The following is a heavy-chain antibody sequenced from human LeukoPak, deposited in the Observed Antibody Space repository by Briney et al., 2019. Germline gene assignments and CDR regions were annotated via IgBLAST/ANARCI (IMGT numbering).Heavy chain of an antibody. CDR2: FDPEDGET. D-gene: IGHD3-10*01. CDR1: GYTLTELS. Sequence: ASVKVSCKVSGYTLTELSMHWVRQAPGKWLEWMGGFDPEDGETIYAQKFQGRVTMTEDTSTDTAYMELSSLRSEDTAVYYCATTTPTYYYGSGTSKAFDIWGQGTMVTVSS. CDR3: ATTTPTYYYGSGTSKAFDI. V-gene: IGHV1-24*01. J-gene: IGHJ3*02.